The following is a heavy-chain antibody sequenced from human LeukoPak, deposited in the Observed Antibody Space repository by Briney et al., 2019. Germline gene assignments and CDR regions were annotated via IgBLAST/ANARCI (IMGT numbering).Heavy chain of an antibody. CDR2: INHSGST. V-gene: IGHV4-34*01. D-gene: IGHD4-17*01. J-gene: IGHJ4*02. CDR1: GGSFSGYY. CDR3: ARGPLTAYGVINY. Sequence: SETLSLTCAVYGGSFSGYYWSWIRQPPGKGLEWIGEINHSGSTNYNPSLKSRVTISVDTSKNQFSLKLSSVTAADTAVYYCARGPLTAYGVINYWGQGTLVTVSS.